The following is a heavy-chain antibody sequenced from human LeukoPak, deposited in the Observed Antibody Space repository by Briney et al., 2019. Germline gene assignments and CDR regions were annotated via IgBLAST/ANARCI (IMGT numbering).Heavy chain of an antibody. J-gene: IGHJ4*02. CDR1: GFTFSSYN. V-gene: IGHV3-21*01. D-gene: IGHD2-15*01. CDR2: ISRTGSYI. Sequence: PGGSLRLSCAASGFTFSSYNMNWVRQAPGRGLEWVSSISRTGSYIYYADSVKGRFTISRDNAQNSLYLQMNSLRVEDTAVYYCARVLETDCRGGSCYSGLDYWGQGTLVTVS. CDR3: ARVLETDCRGGSCYSGLDY.